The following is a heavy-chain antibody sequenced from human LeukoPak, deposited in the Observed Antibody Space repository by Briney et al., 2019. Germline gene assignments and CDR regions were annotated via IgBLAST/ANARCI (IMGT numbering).Heavy chain of an antibody. CDR1: GFTFSSYA. CDR3: ARVRVRAVIITYYYYGMDV. Sequence: PGGSLRLSCAASGFTFSSYATHWVRQAPGKGLQWVAVISYDGGNKYYANSVKGRFTISRDNSKNTLYLQMNSLRPDDTAVYYCARVRVRAVIITYYYYGMDVWGQGTTVTVSS. D-gene: IGHD3-10*01. V-gene: IGHV3-30*04. CDR2: ISYDGGNK. J-gene: IGHJ6*02.